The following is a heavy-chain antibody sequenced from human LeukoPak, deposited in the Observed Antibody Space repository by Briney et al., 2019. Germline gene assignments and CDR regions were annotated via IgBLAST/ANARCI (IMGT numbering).Heavy chain of an antibody. CDR3: ARLTRLSTSPDRYYLDY. Sequence: SETLSLTCTVSGDSISSYYWSWIRQPPGKGLEWIGYIYTSGGTNYIPSLKGRVTISIDTSKNQFSLKLSSVTAADSAVYYCARLTRLSTSPDRYYLDYWGQGTLVTVSS. CDR1: GDSISSYY. D-gene: IGHD3-16*02. J-gene: IGHJ4*02. CDR2: IYTSGGT. V-gene: IGHV4-4*09.